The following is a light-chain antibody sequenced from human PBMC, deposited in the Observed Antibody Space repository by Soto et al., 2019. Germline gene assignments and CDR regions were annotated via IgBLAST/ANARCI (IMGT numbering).Light chain of an antibody. Sequence: EIVLTQSPGTLSLSLGERATLSCRASQSVGSSNLAWYQQKPGQAPRLLIYDASKSATGIPDRFSGSGSGTDFTLTINRLEPDDFAVYYCQQYGISPFTFGPGTKVDIK. V-gene: IGKV3-20*01. CDR1: QSVGSSN. J-gene: IGKJ3*01. CDR3: QQYGISPFT. CDR2: DAS.